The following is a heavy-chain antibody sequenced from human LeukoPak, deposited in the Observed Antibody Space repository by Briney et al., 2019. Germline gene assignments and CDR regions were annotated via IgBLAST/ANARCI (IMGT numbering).Heavy chain of an antibody. V-gene: IGHV3-74*01. CDR2: IINDGSYT. D-gene: IGHD2-2*01. CDR1: VFPFSPVC. CDR3: ATDDKYAPSS. J-gene: IGHJ5*02. Sequence: GGSLRLSCAASVFPFSPVCMHCVRRAPGEGLMWVSHIINDGSYTTYADSVKGRFTISRDNAKNTVYLQMNSLRAEDTAVYYCATDDKYAPSSWGQGTLVTVSS.